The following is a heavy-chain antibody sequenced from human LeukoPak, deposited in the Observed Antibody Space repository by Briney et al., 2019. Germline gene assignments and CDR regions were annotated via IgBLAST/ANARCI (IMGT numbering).Heavy chain of an antibody. Sequence: GGSLRLSCAASGFTFSSYGMHWVRQAPGKGLEWVAVIWYDGSNKYYADSVKGRFTISRDDSKNTVDLQMNSLRAEDTALYYCAKDSGAWFEDYFDYWGQGILVTVS. CDR2: IWYDGSNK. V-gene: IGHV3-33*06. J-gene: IGHJ4*02. CDR3: AKDSGAWFEDYFDY. CDR1: GFTFSSYG. D-gene: IGHD3-10*01.